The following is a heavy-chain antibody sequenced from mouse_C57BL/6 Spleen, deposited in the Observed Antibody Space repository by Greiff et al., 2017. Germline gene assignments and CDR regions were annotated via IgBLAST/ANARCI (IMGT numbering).Heavy chain of an antibody. D-gene: IGHD2-4*01. Sequence: QVQLQQPGAELVRPGSSVKLSCKASGYTFTSYWMHWVKQRPIQGLEWIGNIDPSDSETHYNQKFKDKATLTVDKSSSTAYMQRSSLTSEDSAVYYCASDDYDGFDYWGQGTTLTVSS. CDR1: GYTFTSYW. CDR3: ASDDYDGFDY. CDR2: IDPSDSET. J-gene: IGHJ2*01. V-gene: IGHV1-52*01.